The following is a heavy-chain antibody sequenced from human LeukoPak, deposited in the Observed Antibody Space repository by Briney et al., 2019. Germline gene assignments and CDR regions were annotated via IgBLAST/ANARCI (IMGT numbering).Heavy chain of an antibody. J-gene: IGHJ4*02. V-gene: IGHV4-59*01. CDR1: GGSISSYY. CDR3: ARDSDYGSGSYFI. D-gene: IGHD3-10*01. Sequence: PSETLSLTCTVSGGSISSYYWSWIRQPPGKGLEWIGYIYYSGSTNYNPSLKSRVTISVDTSKNQFSLKLSSVTAADTAVYYCARDSDYGSGSYFIWGQGTLVTVSS. CDR2: IYYSGST.